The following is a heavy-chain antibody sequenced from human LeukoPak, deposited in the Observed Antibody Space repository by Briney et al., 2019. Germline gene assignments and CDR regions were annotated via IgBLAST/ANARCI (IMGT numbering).Heavy chain of an antibody. V-gene: IGHV3-74*01. J-gene: IGHJ6*03. Sequence: GGSLRLSCAASGIIFSNYWMHWVRQAPGKGLVWVSRINRDGSSTSYADSVKGRFTISRDNAKSSLYLQMNSLRAEDTAIYYCARDPYNGNYGDSYYYYMDVWGKGTTVTISS. D-gene: IGHD1-26*01. CDR1: GIIFSNYW. CDR3: ARDPYNGNYGDSYYYYMDV. CDR2: INRDGSST.